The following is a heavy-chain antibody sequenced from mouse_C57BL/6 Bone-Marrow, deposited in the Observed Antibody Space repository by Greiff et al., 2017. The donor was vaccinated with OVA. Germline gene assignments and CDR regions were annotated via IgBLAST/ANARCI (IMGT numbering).Heavy chain of an antibody. CDR1: GYTFTSYW. V-gene: IGHV1-7*01. D-gene: IGHD2-3*01. J-gene: IGHJ4*01. CDR3: AGGYYVSLYAMDY. Sequence: VMLVESGAELAKPGASVKLSCKASGYTFTSYWMHWVKQRPGQGLEWIGYSNPSSGYTKYNQKFKDKATLTADKSSSTAYMQLSSLTYEDSAVYYCAGGYYVSLYAMDYWGQGTSVTVSS. CDR2: SNPSSGYT.